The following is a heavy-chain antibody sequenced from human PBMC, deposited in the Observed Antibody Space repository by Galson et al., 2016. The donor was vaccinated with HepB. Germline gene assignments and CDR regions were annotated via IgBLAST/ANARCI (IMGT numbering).Heavy chain of an antibody. J-gene: IGHJ4*02. V-gene: IGHV3-23*01. Sequence: SLRLSCAASGFTFNTYAMNWVRQAPGKGLEWVSGISAGGGSTHYADSVKGRFSISRDNSKNTLYLQMSSLTAEDTAVHYCAKWSDAAATYWGQGALVTVSS. CDR2: ISAGGGST. CDR3: AKWSDAAATY. D-gene: IGHD6-13*01. CDR1: GFTFNTYA.